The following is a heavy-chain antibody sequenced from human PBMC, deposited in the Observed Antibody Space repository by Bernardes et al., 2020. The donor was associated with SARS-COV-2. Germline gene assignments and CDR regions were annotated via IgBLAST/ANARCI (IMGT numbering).Heavy chain of an antibody. CDR2: IRSKTYGGTT. J-gene: IGHJ3*02. D-gene: IGHD3-16*01. Sequence: GGSLRLSCTVSGFTFRDYAMSWFRQAPGKGLEWVGFIRSKTYGGTTEYAASVNGRFTISRDDSNSIAFLQMNSLKTEDTAVYYCSSLSPAILSAFGAAFDIWGQGTMVTVSA. CDR3: SSLSPAILSAFGAAFDI. CDR1: GFTFRDYA. V-gene: IGHV3-49*03.